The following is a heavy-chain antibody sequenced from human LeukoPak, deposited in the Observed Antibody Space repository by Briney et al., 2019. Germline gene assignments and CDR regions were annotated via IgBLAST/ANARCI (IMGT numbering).Heavy chain of an antibody. Sequence: SETLSLTCAVYGGSFSGYYWSWIRQPPGKGLECSGEINHSGSTNYNPSLKSRVTISGDRSKNQFSLRLSSLAAADTAVYYCARGEQLRDGYFDYWGQGTLVTVSS. D-gene: IGHD6-13*01. J-gene: IGHJ4*02. V-gene: IGHV4-34*01. CDR3: ARGEQLRDGYFDY. CDR2: INHSGST. CDR1: GGSFSGYY.